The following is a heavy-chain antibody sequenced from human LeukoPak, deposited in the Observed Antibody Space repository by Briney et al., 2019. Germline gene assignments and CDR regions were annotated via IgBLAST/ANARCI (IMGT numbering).Heavy chain of an antibody. Sequence: GGSLRLSCAASGFTLSSYEMNWVRQAPGKGLEWVSYISSSGSTIYYADSVKGRFTISRDNAKNSLYLQMNSLRAEDTAVYYCARDGLPRFGAPRPNDFDYWGQGTLVTVSS. D-gene: IGHD3-10*01. CDR2: ISSSGSTI. CDR1: GFTLSSYE. V-gene: IGHV3-48*03. J-gene: IGHJ4*02. CDR3: ARDGLPRFGAPRPNDFDY.